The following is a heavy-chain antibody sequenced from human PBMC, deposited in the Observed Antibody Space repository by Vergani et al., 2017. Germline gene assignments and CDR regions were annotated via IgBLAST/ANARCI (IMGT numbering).Heavy chain of an antibody. CDR2: ISYDGSNK. CDR1: GFTFSSYG. CDR3: AKEAPQYYYYYYMDV. V-gene: IGHV3-30*18. Sequence: QVQLVESGGGVVQPGRSLRLSCAASGFTFSSYGMHWVRQAPGKGLEWVAVISYDGSNKYYADSVKGRFTISRDNSKNTLYMQMNSLRAEDTAVYYCAKEAPQYYYYYYMDVWGKGTTVTVSS. J-gene: IGHJ6*03.